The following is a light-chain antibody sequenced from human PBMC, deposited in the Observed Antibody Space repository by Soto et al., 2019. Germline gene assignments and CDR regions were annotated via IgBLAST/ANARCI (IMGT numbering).Light chain of an antibody. CDR1: QSVSSY. J-gene: IGKJ1*01. Sequence: DIQVTQSPSSLSGSVGNRVTIACRASQSVSSYLNWYQQKQGKAPKLLIYAASDLQSGVPSRFIGSGSGTDFTLTISSLQPEDVAIYFCQQSYSTPWTFGQGTTVEIK. V-gene: IGKV1-39*01. CDR3: QQSYSTPWT. CDR2: AAS.